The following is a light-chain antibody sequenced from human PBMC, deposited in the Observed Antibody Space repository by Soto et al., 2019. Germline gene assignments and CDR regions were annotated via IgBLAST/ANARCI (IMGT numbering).Light chain of an antibody. CDR1: QSVSSY. J-gene: IGKJ4*01. CDR3: QKRSNWPLT. Sequence: EIVLTQSPATLSLSPGERATLSCRASQSVSSYLAWYQQKPGQAPRLLIYDASNRATGIPARFSGSGSRTDFTLTISSLEPEDFAVYYCQKRSNWPLTFGGGTKVKIK. V-gene: IGKV3-11*01. CDR2: DAS.